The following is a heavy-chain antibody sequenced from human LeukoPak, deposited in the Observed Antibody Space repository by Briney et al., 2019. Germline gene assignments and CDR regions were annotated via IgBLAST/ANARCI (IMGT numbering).Heavy chain of an antibody. D-gene: IGHD5-12*01. V-gene: IGHV3-21*01. CDR1: GFTFSYYR. J-gene: IGHJ4*02. Sequence: GGSLRLSCAASGFTFSYYRMNWVRQSPGKGLEWVSSISRSSTYIYYADSLKGRFAISRDNSKNSLYLQMNSLRAEDTAVYYCARGGGDSGYDYDDFWGQGTLVTVSS. CDR2: ISRSSTYI. CDR3: ARGGGDSGYDYDDF.